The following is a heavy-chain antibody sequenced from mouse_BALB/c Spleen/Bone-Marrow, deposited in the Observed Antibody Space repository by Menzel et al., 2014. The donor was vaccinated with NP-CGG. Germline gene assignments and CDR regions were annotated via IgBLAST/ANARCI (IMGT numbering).Heavy chain of an antibody. J-gene: IGHJ3*01. Sequence: VQVVESGAELVKPGASVKLSCKASGYTFTNYYMYWVKQRPGQGLEWFGEINPRNGGTNFNEKFKRKATLTVDKSSSTPYMKLNSLTSEDSAVYYCSRVWYEAYWGQGTLVTVSA. CDR1: GYTFTNYY. CDR3: SRVWYEAY. V-gene: IGHV1S81*02. CDR2: INPRNGGT. D-gene: IGHD2-14*01.